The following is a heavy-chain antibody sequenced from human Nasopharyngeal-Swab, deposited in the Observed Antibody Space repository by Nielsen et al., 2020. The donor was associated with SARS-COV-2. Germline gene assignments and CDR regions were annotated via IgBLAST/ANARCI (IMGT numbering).Heavy chain of an antibody. CDR2: IYYSGGT. D-gene: IGHD2-2*01. CDR3: ARLGSYCSSTNCYLGGMDV. CDR1: GGSVSNYY. J-gene: IGHJ6*02. V-gene: IGHV4-59*02. Sequence: SETLSLTCTVSGGSVSNYYWSWIRQPPGKGLEYIGYIYYSGGTNYNPSLKSRVTISVDTSKNQFSPKLSSVTAADTAVYYCARLGSYCSSTNCYLGGMDVWGQGTAVTVS.